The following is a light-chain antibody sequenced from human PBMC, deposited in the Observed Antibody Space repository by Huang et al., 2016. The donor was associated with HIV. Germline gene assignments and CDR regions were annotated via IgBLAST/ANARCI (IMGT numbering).Light chain of an antibody. Sequence: DIQMTQSPSSLSASVGDTFTITCRASQDISEYLAWFQQKPGQAPTSLIYSSSTLHPGVPSRFSGRGSGTRFTLTINSLQPEDFATYYCQQYDNYPRTFGQGTKVDIK. V-gene: IGKV1-16*01. CDR2: SSS. CDR1: QDISEY. J-gene: IGKJ2*01. CDR3: QQYDNYPRT.